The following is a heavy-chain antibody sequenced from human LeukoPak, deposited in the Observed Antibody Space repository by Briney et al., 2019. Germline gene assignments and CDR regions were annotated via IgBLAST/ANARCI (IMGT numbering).Heavy chain of an antibody. V-gene: IGHV3-66*01. J-gene: IGHJ6*02. CDR1: GFTVSSNY. Sequence: RPGGSLRLSCAASGFTVSSNYMSWVRQAPGKGLEWVSVIYSGGSTYYADSVKGRFTISRDNSKNTLYLQMNSLRAEDTAVYYCASPLLRKYYYYGMDVWGQGTTVTVSS. CDR2: IYSGGST. D-gene: IGHD3-22*01. CDR3: ASPLLRKYYYYGMDV.